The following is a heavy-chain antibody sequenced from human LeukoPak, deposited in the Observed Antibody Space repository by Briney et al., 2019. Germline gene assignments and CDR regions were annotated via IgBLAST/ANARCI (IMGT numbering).Heavy chain of an antibody. CDR3: AKDFYDSSGSRYDY. D-gene: IGHD3-22*01. CDR2: ISSSSTYI. CDR1: GFTFRTYS. Sequence: GGSLRLSCAASGFTFRTYSMTWVRQAPGKGLEWVSSISSSSTYIYYTDSVKGRFTISRDDAKNSLYLQMNSLRADDTAIYYCAKDFYDSSGSRYDYWGQGTLVTVSS. J-gene: IGHJ4*02. V-gene: IGHV3-21*01.